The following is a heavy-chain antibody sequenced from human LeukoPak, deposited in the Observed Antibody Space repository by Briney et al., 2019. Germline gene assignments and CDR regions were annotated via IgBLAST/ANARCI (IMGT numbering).Heavy chain of an antibody. CDR3: ARSYSSHYYFDY. CDR2: IYHSGST. J-gene: IGHJ4*02. V-gene: IGHV4-38-2*01. Sequence: PSETLSLTCAVSGYSISSGYYWGWIRQPPGKGLGWIGSIYHSGSTYYNPSLKSRVTISVDTSKNQFSLKLSSVTAADTAVYYCARSYSSHYYFDYWGQGTLVTVSS. D-gene: IGHD6-13*01. CDR1: GYSISSGYY.